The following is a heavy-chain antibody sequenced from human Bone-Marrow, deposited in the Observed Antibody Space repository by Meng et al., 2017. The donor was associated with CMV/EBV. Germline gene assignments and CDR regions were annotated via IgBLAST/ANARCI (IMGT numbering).Heavy chain of an antibody. Sequence: QVHLQQWGAGLLKPSETLSLTCAVYGGSFSGYYWSWIRQPPGKGLEWIGEINHSGSTNYNPSLKSRVTISVDTSKNQFSLKLSSVTAADTAVYYCARGRHIAARPFYYWGQGTLVTVSS. CDR2: INHSGST. J-gene: IGHJ4*02. V-gene: IGHV4-34*01. D-gene: IGHD6-6*01. CDR1: GGSFSGYY. CDR3: ARGRHIAARPFYY.